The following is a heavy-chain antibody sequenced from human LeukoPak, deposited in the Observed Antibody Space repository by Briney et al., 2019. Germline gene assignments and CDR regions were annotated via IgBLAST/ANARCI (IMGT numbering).Heavy chain of an antibody. CDR2: IHSGGDT. D-gene: IGHD1-26*01. V-gene: IGHV3-66*01. Sequence: PGGSLRLSCAASGLTVSSNYISWVRQAPGKGLEWVSVIHSGGDTDYADSVKGRLIISRDSSKNTVYLQMNSLRAEDTAVYYCASGRLSGNGFDYWGQGTLVTVSS. CDR1: GLTVSSNY. J-gene: IGHJ4*02. CDR3: ASGRLSGNGFDY.